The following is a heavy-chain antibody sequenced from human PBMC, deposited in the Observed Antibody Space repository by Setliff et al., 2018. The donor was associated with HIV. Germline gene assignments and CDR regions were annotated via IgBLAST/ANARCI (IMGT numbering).Heavy chain of an antibody. D-gene: IGHD6-13*01. J-gene: IGHJ4*02. Sequence: ASVKVSCKASGYTFTSYYMHWVRQAPGKGLEWMGGFDPEDGETIYAQKFQGRVTMTRDTSTTTVYMELSSLRSEDTAVYHCARIERQYRSRYFFDYWGQGTLVTVSS. CDR2: FDPEDGET. CDR3: ARIERQYRSRYFFDY. V-gene: IGHV1-46*01. CDR1: GYTFTSYY.